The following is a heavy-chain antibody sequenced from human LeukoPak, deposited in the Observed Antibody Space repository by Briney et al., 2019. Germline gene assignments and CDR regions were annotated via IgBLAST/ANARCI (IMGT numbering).Heavy chain of an antibody. Sequence: GGSLRLSCAASGFTFSSYSMNWVRQAPGKGLEWVSSISSSSSYIYYADSVKGRFTISRDNAKNSLYLQMNSLRAEDTAVYYCARERRGYTTSWYNAFDIWGQGTMVTVSS. CDR2: ISSSSSYI. CDR3: ARERRGYTTSWYNAFDI. J-gene: IGHJ3*02. V-gene: IGHV3-21*01. CDR1: GFTFSSYS. D-gene: IGHD6-13*01.